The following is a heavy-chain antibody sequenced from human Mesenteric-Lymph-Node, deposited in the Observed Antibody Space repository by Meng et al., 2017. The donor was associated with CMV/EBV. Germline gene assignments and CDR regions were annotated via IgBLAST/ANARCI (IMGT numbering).Heavy chain of an antibody. Sequence: ASVKVSCKASGYTFTDYYMHWVRQAPGQGLEWMGWIDPNSGGTNYAQKFQGRVTMTTDTSTSTAYMELRSLRSDDTAVYYCAREAFGESYTWGQGTLVTVSS. CDR1: GYTFTDYY. J-gene: IGHJ5*02. CDR2: IDPNSGGT. D-gene: IGHD3-10*01. V-gene: IGHV1-2*02. CDR3: AREAFGESYT.